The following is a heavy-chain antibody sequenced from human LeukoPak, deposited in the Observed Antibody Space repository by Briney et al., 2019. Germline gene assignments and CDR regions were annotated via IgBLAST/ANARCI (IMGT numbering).Heavy chain of an antibody. CDR1: GGSISSGGYS. J-gene: IGHJ6*02. V-gene: IGHV4-31*03. CDR3: ARDIVVVPAAQNYYYYYGMDV. CDR2: IYYSGST. D-gene: IGHD2-2*01. Sequence: SQTLSLTCTVSGGSISSGGYSWSWIRQHPGKGLEWIGYIYYSGSTYYNPSLKSRVTISVDTSKNQFSLKLSSVTAADTAVYYCARDIVVVPAAQNYYYYYGMDVWGQGTTVTVSS.